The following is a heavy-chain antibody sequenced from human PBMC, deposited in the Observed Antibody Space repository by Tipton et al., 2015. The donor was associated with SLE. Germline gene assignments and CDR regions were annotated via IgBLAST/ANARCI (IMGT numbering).Heavy chain of an antibody. J-gene: IGHJ4*02. V-gene: IGHV3-30*02. D-gene: IGHD3-3*01. CDR2: IRYDGSNK. Sequence: GSLRLSCAASGFTFSSYGMHWVRQAPGKGLEWVAFIRYDGSNKYYADSVKGRFTISRDNSKNTLYLQMNSLRAEDTAVYYCAKDGTLYDFWSGYYPNPFDYWGQGTLVTVSS. CDR1: GFTFSSYG. CDR3: AKDGTLYDFWSGYYPNPFDY.